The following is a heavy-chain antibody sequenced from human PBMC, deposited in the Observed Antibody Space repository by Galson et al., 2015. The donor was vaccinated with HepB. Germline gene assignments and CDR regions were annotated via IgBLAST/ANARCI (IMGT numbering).Heavy chain of an antibody. D-gene: IGHD3-22*01. CDR2: TYYRSKWYN. V-gene: IGHV6-1*01. CDR1: GDSVSSNSAA. J-gene: IGHJ6*03. Sequence: CAISGDSVSSNSAAWNWIRQSPSRGLEWLGRTYYRSKWYNDYAVSVKSRITINPDTSKNQFSLQLNSVTPEDTAVHYCARGGYYDSSGLNYYYMDVWGKGTTVTVSS. CDR3: ARGGYYDSSGLNYYYMDV.